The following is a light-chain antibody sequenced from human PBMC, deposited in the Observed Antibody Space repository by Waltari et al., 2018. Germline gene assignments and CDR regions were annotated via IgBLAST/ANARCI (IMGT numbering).Light chain of an antibody. CDR2: ENT. V-gene: IGLV1-51*02. Sequence: QSVLTQPPSVSAAPGQRVTISCSGGSSNIGNNYVSWYRQFPGTAPKLLLYENTERPPGSPGRFAGSKSGTSATLDITGLQAGDEADYYCGTWDSSLSGAVFGGGTHLTVL. J-gene: IGLJ7*01. CDR1: SSNIGNNY. CDR3: GTWDSSLSGAV.